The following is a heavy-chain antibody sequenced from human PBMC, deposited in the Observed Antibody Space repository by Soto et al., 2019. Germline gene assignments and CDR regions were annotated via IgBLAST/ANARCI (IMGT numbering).Heavy chain of an antibody. CDR1: GYTFSSYD. D-gene: IGHD6-19*01. CDR2: LNPNSGDT. V-gene: IGHV1-8*01. CDR3: ATSGGGWYLY. J-gene: IGHJ4*02. Sequence: QVQLVQSGAEVKKPGASVKVSCKASGYTFSSYDINWVRQATGQGLEWMGWLNPNSGDTGYAQKFQGRVTLHKNNSINPACIEMSSLTSDDTAGYYCATSGGGWYLYWGQGTLVTVSS.